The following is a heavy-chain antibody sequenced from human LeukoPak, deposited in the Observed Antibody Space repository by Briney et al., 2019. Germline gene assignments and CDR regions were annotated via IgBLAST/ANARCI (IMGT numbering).Heavy chain of an antibody. CDR3: ARDPARGDYNNYYYYYYMDV. CDR1: GGTFSIYA. V-gene: IGHV1-69*04. J-gene: IGHJ6*03. D-gene: IGHD4-17*01. Sequence: ASVKVSCKASGGTFSIYAISWVRRAPGQGLEWRGRIIPILSIATYAQNFQGRVTITADKSTRQAYMELSSLRSEDTAVYYCARDPARGDYNNYYYYYYMDVWGKGTTVTVSS. CDR2: IIPILSIA.